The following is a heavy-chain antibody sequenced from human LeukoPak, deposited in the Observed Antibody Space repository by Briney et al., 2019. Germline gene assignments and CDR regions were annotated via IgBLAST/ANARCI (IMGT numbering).Heavy chain of an antibody. Sequence: SETLSLTCTVSGGSISSYYWSWIRQPPGKGLEWIGYIYYSGGTNYNPSLKSRVTISVDTSKNQFSLKLSSVTAADTAVYYCARHVRAAGTAHYYYGMDVWGQGTTVTVSS. D-gene: IGHD6-13*01. CDR1: GGSISSYY. J-gene: IGHJ6*02. V-gene: IGHV4-59*08. CDR2: IYYSGGT. CDR3: ARHVRAAGTAHYYYGMDV.